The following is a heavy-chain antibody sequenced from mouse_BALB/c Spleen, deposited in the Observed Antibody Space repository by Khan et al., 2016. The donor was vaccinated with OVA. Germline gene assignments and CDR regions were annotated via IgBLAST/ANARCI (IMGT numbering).Heavy chain of an antibody. D-gene: IGHD3-3*01. J-gene: IGHJ4*01. CDR3: ARGGRRAMDY. CDR2: IYTYTGEP. V-gene: IGHV9-3-1*01. Sequence: LVESGPDLKKPGETVKISCKASGYTFTNYGINWVKQAPGKGLKWMGWIYTYTGEPTYADDFKGRFAFSLENSASTAYLQINNLKNEDTATYFCARGGRRAMDYWGQGTSVTVSS. CDR1: GYTFTNYG.